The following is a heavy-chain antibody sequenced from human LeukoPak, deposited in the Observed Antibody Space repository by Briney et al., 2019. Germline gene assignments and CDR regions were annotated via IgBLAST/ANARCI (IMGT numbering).Heavy chain of an antibody. CDR2: IYSGGST. CDR3: AREVADIVATRAYYYYYYMDV. V-gene: IGHV3-53*01. J-gene: IGHJ6*03. D-gene: IGHD5-12*01. CDR1: GFTVSSNY. Sequence: GGSLRLSCAASGFTVSSNYMSWVRQAPGKGLEWFSVIYSGGSTYYADSVKGRFTISRDNSKNTLYLQMNSLRAEDTAVYYCAREVADIVATRAYYYYYYMDVWGKGTTVTVSS.